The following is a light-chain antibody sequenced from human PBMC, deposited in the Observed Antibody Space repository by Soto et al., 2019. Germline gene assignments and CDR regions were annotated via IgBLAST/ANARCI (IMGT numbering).Light chain of an antibody. CDR2: EVN. V-gene: IGLV2-8*01. J-gene: IGLJ1*01. CDR1: SSDVGGYNF. Sequence: QSVLTQPPSASGSRGRSVTIPCTGTSSDVGGYNFVSWYQHHPGKAPKLIIYEVNKRPSGVPNRFSGSKSGNTASLTVSGLQAEDEADYYCNSYAGSNIHVFGTGTKLTVL. CDR3: NSYAGSNIHV.